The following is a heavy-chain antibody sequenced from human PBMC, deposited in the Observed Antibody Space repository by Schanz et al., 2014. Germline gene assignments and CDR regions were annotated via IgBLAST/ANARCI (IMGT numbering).Heavy chain of an antibody. V-gene: IGHV3-30*02. J-gene: IGHJ4*02. CDR3: VRDLGGDQTDY. CDR2: IRYDGINK. Sequence: VHLLESGGGLVQPGGSLRLSCAASGFTFSTTGMHWVRQAPGKGLVWVTYIRYDGINKYYADSVKGRFTISRDNSKNTLYLQVNSLRAEDTAVYYCVRDLGGDQTDYWGQGTLVTVSS. D-gene: IGHD4-17*01. CDR1: GFTFSTTG.